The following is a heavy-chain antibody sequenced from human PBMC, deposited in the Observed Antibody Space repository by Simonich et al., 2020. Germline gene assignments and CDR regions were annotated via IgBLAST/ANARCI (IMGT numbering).Heavy chain of an antibody. D-gene: IGHD3-3*01. CDR2: INPNRGGT. CDR1: GYTFTGYY. J-gene: IGHJ6*03. V-gene: IGHV1-2*02. CDR3: ARGGVQYYYYYMDV. Sequence: QVQLVQSGAEVKKPGASVKVSCKASGYTFTGYYMHWVRQAPGQGLEWMGGINPNRGGTNDAQKFQGRVTMTRDTSISTAYMERSRLRSDDTAVYYCARGGVQYYYYYMDVWGKGTTVTVSS.